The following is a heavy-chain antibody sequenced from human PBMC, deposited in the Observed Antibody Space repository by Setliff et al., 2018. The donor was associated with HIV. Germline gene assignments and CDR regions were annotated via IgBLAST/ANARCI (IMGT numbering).Heavy chain of an antibody. CDR1: GFSFGDYA. CDR3: VSSSFYDSSGFYYRLWYFDY. D-gene: IGHD3-22*01. J-gene: IGHJ4*02. Sequence: GGSLRLSCTVSGFSFGDYAMSWVRQAPGKGLEWVGCIRSKVYGGTTGYAASVKGRFTISRDDSKSIAYLQMNSLKTEDTAVYYCVSSSFYDSSGFYYRLWYFDYWGQGTVVTVSS. CDR2: IRSKVYGGTT. V-gene: IGHV3-49*04.